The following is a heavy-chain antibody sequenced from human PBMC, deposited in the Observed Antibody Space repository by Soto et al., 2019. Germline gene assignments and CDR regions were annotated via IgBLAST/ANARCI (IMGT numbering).Heavy chain of an antibody. CDR2: IYHSGTT. Sequence: LSLTFDVSCFSIKTGYYWGWIRQPPGKGLEWIGAIYHSGTTYFNPSLKSRVTMSVDTSKNHFSLRLTSVAATDTAVYYCARGMNPQDYWGQGTLVTVSS. J-gene: IGHJ4*02. V-gene: IGHV4-38-2*01. CDR3: ARGMNPQDY. CDR1: CFSIKTGYY.